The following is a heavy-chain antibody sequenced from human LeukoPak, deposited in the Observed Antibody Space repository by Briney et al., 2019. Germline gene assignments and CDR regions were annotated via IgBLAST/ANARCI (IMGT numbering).Heavy chain of an antibody. J-gene: IGHJ4*02. V-gene: IGHV3-30*02. CDR2: IRYDGSNK. D-gene: IGHD2-2*01. CDR3: AKSGLGYCSSTSCYLLGY. Sequence: GGSLRLSCAASGFTFSSYGMHWVRQAPGKGLEWVAFIRYDGSNKYYADSVKGRFTISRDNSENTLYLQMNSLRAEDTAVYYCAKSGLGYCSSTSCYLLGYWGQGTLVTVSS. CDR1: GFTFSSYG.